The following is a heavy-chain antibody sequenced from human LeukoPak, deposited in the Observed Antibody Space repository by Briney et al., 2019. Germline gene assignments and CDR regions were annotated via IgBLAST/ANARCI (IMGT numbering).Heavy chain of an antibody. CDR2: FDPEDGET. Sequence: ASVKVSCKAPGYTLSELSIHWVRQPSGKGLEWMGAFDPEDGETIYAQKFQGRATMTADTSTDTAYMELSSLTSDDTAVYYCARVGSTSCCDAFDIWGQGTMVTVSS. V-gene: IGHV1-24*01. J-gene: IGHJ3*02. CDR1: GYTLSELS. CDR3: ARVGSTSCCDAFDI. D-gene: IGHD2-2*01.